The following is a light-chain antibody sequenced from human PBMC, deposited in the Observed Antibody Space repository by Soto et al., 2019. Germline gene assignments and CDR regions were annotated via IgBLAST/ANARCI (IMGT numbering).Light chain of an antibody. CDR1: ASNLGGNP. J-gene: IGLJ3*02. CDR2: SNN. CDR3: AAWDDSLNGPV. Sequence: QSVLTQPPSVSGTPGQKVSISCSGSASNLGGNPVNWYQHLPGAAPKLLIYSNNQRPSGVPDRFSGSKSGTSASLAISGLQSEDEADYHCAAWDDSLNGPVFGGGTKLTVL. V-gene: IGLV1-44*01.